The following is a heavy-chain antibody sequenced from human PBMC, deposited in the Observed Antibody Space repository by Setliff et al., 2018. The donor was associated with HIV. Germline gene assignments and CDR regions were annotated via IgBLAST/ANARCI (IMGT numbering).Heavy chain of an antibody. CDR2: INQSGST. CDR1: AASSSDYH. D-gene: IGHD4-17*01. J-gene: IGHJ4*02. CDR3: AGGDLYGDYAFSY. Sequence: PSETLSLTCAVHAASSSDYHWSWIRQSPGKGLEWIGEINQSGSTNYNSSLKGRVTISVDTSQNQFSLNLTSVTAADTAVYYCAGGDLYGDYAFSYWGQGTLVTVSS. V-gene: IGHV4-34*01.